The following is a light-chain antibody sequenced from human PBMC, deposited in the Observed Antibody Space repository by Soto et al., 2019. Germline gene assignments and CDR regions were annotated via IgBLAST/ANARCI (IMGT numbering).Light chain of an antibody. CDR2: DAS. CDR1: QSISNR. CDR3: QHYGGMWA. J-gene: IGKJ1*01. V-gene: IGKV1-5*01. Sequence: DIKMTQSPSTLSASVRDRVTITCRASQSISNRLAWYQQKPGKAPKVLIYDASNLESGVPSRFSGSGSGTEFILTISSLQPDDFTTYYCQHYGGMWAFGHGTQVDIK.